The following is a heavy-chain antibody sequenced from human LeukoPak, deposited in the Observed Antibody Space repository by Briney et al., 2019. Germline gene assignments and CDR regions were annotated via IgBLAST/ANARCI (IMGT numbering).Heavy chain of an antibody. CDR2: INPSGGST. CDR3: AREVHAFDI. V-gene: IGHV1-46*01. CDR1: GYTFTSYG. Sequence: ASVKVSCKASGYTFTSYGISWVRQAPGQGLEWMGIINPSGGSTSYAQKFQGRVTMTRDTSTSTVYMELSSLRSEDTAVYYCAREVHAFDIWGQGTMVTVSS. D-gene: IGHD3-10*01. J-gene: IGHJ3*02.